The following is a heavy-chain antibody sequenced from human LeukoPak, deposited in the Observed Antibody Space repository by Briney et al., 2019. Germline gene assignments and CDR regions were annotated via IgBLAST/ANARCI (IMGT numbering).Heavy chain of an antibody. CDR1: GGSFSGYY. CDR2: IYYSGST. Sequence: SETLSLTCAVYGGSFSGYYWSWIRQPPGKGLEWIGNIYYSGSTYYNPSLKSRVTISVDTSKNQFSLKLSSVTAADTAVYYCARLVFVTMVRGVIDYWGQGTLVTVSS. V-gene: IGHV4-34*01. CDR3: ARLVFVTMVRGVIDY. J-gene: IGHJ4*02. D-gene: IGHD3-10*01.